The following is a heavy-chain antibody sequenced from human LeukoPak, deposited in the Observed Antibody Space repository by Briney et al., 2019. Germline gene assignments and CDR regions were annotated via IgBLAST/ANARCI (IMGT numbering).Heavy chain of an antibody. CDR3: ARGSNSAFDY. J-gene: IGHJ4*02. V-gene: IGHV3-7*04. CDR1: AFTLSNYW. CDR2: IKQDGSEK. D-gene: IGHD6-6*01. Sequence: GGSLRLSCAASAFTLSNYWMNWARQAPGKGLEWVANIKQDGSEKYYVDSVKGRFTISRDNAKNSLYLQMNSLRAEDTAVYYCARGSNSAFDYWGQGTRVTVSS.